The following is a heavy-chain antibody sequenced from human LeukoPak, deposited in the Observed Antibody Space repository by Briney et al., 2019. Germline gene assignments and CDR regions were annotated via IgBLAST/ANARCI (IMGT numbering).Heavy chain of an antibody. D-gene: IGHD3-10*01. CDR3: ARALMVQGVIIDY. J-gene: IGHJ4*02. CDR2: IWYDGSNK. Sequence: GGSLRLSCAASGFTFSSYGMHWVRQAPGKGLEWVAVIWYDGSNKYYADSVKGRFTISRDNSKNTLYLQMNSLRAEDTAVYYCARALMVQGVIIDYWAREPWSPSPQ. CDR1: GFTFSSYG. V-gene: IGHV3-33*01.